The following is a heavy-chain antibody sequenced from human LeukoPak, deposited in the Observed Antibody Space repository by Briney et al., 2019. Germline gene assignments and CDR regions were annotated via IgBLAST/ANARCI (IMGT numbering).Heavy chain of an antibody. CDR2: IWYDGSNK. D-gene: IGHD1-26*01. J-gene: IGHJ4*02. CDR3: AKDRGRRSYDAVDY. V-gene: IGHV3-33*06. CDR1: GFTFSIYG. Sequence: GGSLRLSCAASGFTFSIYGMHWVRQAPGKGLEWVSVIWYDGSNKYYADSVKGRFTTSRDNSKNTLYLEMNSLRAEDMAVYYCAKDRGRRSYDAVDYWGQGTQVTVSS.